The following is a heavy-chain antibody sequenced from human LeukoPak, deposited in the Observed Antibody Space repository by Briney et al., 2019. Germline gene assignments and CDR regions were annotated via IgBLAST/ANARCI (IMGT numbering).Heavy chain of an antibody. CDR2: ISDDVGST. CDR1: GFTFSTYA. Sequence: GGSLRLSCVASGFTFSTYAMHWVRQGPGKGLEYVSGISDDVGSTFYANSVKGRFTISRDNAENSLFLQMNSLRAEDTAVYYCASRYCTSTNCYAFDIWGQGTMVTVSS. J-gene: IGHJ3*02. CDR3: ASRYCTSTNCYAFDI. V-gene: IGHV3-64*01. D-gene: IGHD2-2*01.